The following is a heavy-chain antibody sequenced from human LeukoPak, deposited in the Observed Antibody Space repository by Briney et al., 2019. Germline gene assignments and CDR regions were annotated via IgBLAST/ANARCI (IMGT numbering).Heavy chain of an antibody. CDR3: ARYGQLLYSNYIT. J-gene: IGHJ4*02. V-gene: IGHV1-69*02. CDR2: IIPILGIA. D-gene: IGHD4-11*01. CDR1: GGTFSSYT. Sequence: GSSVKVSCKASGGTFSSYTISWVRQAPGQGLEWIGRIIPILGIANYAQKFQGRVTITADKSTSTAYMELSSLRSEDTAVYYCARYGQLLYSNYITWGQGTLVTVSS.